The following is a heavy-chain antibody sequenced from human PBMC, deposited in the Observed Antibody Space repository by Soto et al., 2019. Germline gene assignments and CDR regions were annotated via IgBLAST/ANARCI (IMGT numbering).Heavy chain of an antibody. Sequence: PAETCASSFIVSGGSIRSGSYYWGWIRQPPVKVLEWIGSIYDIGSTYYNVSLKSRVTIEVDTSNSQFSLKLTSVTAADTAVYYCAINHTGADRGAFLPEWFDPLRHGTPVTFS. CDR2: IYDIGST. D-gene: IGHD2-8*02. CDR3: AINHTGADRGAFLPEWFDP. V-gene: IGHV4-39*01. CDR1: GGSIRSGSYY. J-gene: IGHJ5*02.